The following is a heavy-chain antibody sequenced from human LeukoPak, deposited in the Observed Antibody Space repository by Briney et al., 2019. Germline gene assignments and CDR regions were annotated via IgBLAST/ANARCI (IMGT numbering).Heavy chain of an antibody. Sequence: SETLSLTCAVYGGSFSGYYWSWIRQPPGKGLEWIGEINHSGSTNYNPSLKSRVTISVDTSKNQFSLKLSSVTAADTAVYYCARVGHCSGGSCYDRRAFDIWGQGTMVTVSS. V-gene: IGHV4-34*01. CDR3: ARVGHCSGGSCYDRRAFDI. CDR1: GGSFSGYY. CDR2: INHSGST. J-gene: IGHJ3*02. D-gene: IGHD2-15*01.